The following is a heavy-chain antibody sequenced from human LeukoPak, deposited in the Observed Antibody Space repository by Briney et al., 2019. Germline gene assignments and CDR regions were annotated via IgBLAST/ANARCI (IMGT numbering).Heavy chain of an antibody. CDR2: ISAYNGNT. J-gene: IGHJ4*02. CDR3: ARDTRRVHRYDSSGGALGY. V-gene: IGHV1-18*01. Sequence: GASVKVSCKASGYTFTSYGISWVRQAPGQGLEWMGWISAYNGNTNYAQKLQGRVTMTTDTSTSTAYMELRSLRSDDTAVYYCARDTRRVHRYDSSGGALGYWGQGTLVTVSS. CDR1: GYTFTSYG. D-gene: IGHD3-22*01.